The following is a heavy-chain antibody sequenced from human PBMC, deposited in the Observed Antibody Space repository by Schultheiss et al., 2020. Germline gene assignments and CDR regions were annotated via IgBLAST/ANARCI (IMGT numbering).Heavy chain of an antibody. CDR1: SGSFSGYY. V-gene: IGHV4-4*07. CDR3: AREQTQLLWFGELFWFDP. D-gene: IGHD3-10*01. CDR2: IYTSGST. Sequence: SETLSLTCVVSSGSFSGYYWSWIRQPAGKGLEWIGRIYTSGSTNYNPSLKSRVTMSVDTSKNQFSLKLSSVTAADTAVYYCAREQTQLLWFGELFWFDPWGQGTLVTVAS. J-gene: IGHJ5*02.